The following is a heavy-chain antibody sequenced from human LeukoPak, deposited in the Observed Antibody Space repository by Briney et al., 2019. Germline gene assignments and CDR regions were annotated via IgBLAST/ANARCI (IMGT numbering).Heavy chain of an antibody. CDR2: IEHDGNNK. Sequence: PGGSLRLSCAASGFTFSSCAMHWVRQAPGKGLEWVAIIEHDGNNKVYAESVKGRFTIARDNSKNSLYLQMNSLRAEDTALYYCAKDYSSGYGIDYWGQGTLVTVSS. J-gene: IGHJ4*02. CDR1: GFTFSSCA. V-gene: IGHV3-30*04. CDR3: AKDYSSGYGIDY. D-gene: IGHD3-22*01.